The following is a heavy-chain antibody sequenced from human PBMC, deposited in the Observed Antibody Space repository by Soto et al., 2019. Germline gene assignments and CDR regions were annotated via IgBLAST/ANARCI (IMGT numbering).Heavy chain of an antibody. CDR2: IIPILGIA. D-gene: IGHD5-18*01. CDR3: ARSYDLDY. CDR1: GVTFSSYT. J-gene: IGHJ4*02. Sequence: QVPLAQSGAEVKKPGSSVKVSCKASGVTFSSYTISWVRQAPGHGHEWMGRIIPILGIANYTQKFQGRVTITADKSTSTAYMELSSLRSADTAVYYCARSYDLDYWGQGTLFTVSS. V-gene: IGHV1-69*02.